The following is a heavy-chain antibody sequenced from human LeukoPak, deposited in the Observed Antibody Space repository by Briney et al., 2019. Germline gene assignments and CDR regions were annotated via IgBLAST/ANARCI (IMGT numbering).Heavy chain of an antibody. CDR1: GYSISSGYY. D-gene: IGHD3/OR15-3a*01. V-gene: IGHV4-38-2*02. J-gene: IGHJ4*02. CDR2: IYHSGST. Sequence: SETLSLTCTVSGYSISSGYYWGWIRQPPGKGLEWIGSIYHSGSTYYNPSLKSRVTISVDTSKNQFSLKLSSVTAADTAVYYCARGTVVCFDHWGQGTLVTVSS. CDR3: ARGTVVCFDH.